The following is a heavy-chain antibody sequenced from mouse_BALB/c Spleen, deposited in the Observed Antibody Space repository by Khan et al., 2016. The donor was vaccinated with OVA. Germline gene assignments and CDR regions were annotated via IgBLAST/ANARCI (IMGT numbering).Heavy chain of an antibody. D-gene: IGHD4-1*01. J-gene: IGHJ3*01. CDR1: GFNIKDTY. CDR3: AGDYWDVIAY. Sequence: EVELVESGAELVKPGASVKLSCTASGFNIKDTYMHWVKQRPEQGLEWIGRIDPANGNTKYDPKFQGKATITADTSSNTAYLQLSSLTSEDTAVYYCAGDYWDVIAYWGQGTLVTVSA. CDR2: IDPANGNT. V-gene: IGHV14-3*02.